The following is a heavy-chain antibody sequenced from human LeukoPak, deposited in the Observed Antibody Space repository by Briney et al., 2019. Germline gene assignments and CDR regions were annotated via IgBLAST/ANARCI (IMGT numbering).Heavy chain of an antibody. V-gene: IGHV3-11*01. CDR2: ISSSGSTI. D-gene: IGHD6-13*01. CDR3: ARDRSEYSSSWYPFGY. Sequence: PGGSLRLSCAASGFTFSDYYMSWIRQAPGKGLEWVSYISSSGSTIYYADSVKGRFTISRDNAKNSLYLQMNSLRAEDTAVYYCARDRSEYSSSWYPFGYWGQGTLVTVSS. J-gene: IGHJ4*02. CDR1: GFTFSDYY.